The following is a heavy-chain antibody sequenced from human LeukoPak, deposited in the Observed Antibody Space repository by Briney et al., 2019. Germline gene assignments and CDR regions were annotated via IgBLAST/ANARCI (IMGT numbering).Heavy chain of an antibody. V-gene: IGHV3-66*01. CDR2: IYSGGST. J-gene: IGHJ4*02. Sequence: PGGSLRLSCAASGFTVSSYYMYWVRQAPGKGLGWVSFIYSGGSTYYADSVKGRFTISRDNSKNTLYLQMNSLRAEDTAVYYCARGSGWDFDYWGQGTLVTVSS. D-gene: IGHD6-19*01. CDR1: GFTVSSYY. CDR3: ARGSGWDFDY.